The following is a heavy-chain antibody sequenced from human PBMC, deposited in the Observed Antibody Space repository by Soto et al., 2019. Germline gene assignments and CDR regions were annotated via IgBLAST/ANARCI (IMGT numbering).Heavy chain of an antibody. CDR3: AKVPYSASYYFDY. J-gene: IGHJ4*02. D-gene: IGHD6-6*01. V-gene: IGHV3-23*01. Sequence: EVQLLESGGGLVQPGESLRLSCAASGFTFSSYAMSWVRQAPGKGLEWVSAISGSGGSTCYADSVKGRFTISRDNSKNTLSLQMYSLRAEDTAVYYCAKVPYSASYYFDYWGQGTLVTVSS. CDR1: GFTFSSYA. CDR2: ISGSGGST.